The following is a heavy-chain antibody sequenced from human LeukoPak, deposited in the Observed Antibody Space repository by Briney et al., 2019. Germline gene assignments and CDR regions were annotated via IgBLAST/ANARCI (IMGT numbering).Heavy chain of an antibody. CDR1: GGSISSYY. Sequence: SETLSLXCTVSGGSISSYYWSWIRQPAGKGLEWIGRIYTSGSTNYNPSLKSRVTMSVDTSKNQFSLKLSSVTAADTAVYYCARDVTGTTYYYYYMDVWGKGTTVTVSS. D-gene: IGHD1/OR15-1a*01. J-gene: IGHJ6*03. V-gene: IGHV4-4*07. CDR2: IYTSGST. CDR3: ARDVTGTTYYYYYMDV.